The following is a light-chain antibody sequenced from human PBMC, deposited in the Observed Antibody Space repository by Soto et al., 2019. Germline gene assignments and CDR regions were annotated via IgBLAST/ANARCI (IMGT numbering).Light chain of an antibody. J-gene: IGKJ2*01. CDR3: QQYAISPRT. Sequence: EIVLTQSPATLSLSPGERATLSCGASQSVSSSYLAWYQQKPGLAPRLLIYDASSRATGIPDWFSGSGSGTDLTLTISWLEPEDFAVYYCQQYAISPRTFGQGTKLEIK. V-gene: IGKV3D-20*01. CDR1: QSVSSSY. CDR2: DAS.